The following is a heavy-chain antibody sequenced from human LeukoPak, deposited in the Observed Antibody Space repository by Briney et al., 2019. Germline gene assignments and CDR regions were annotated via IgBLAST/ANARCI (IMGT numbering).Heavy chain of an antibody. D-gene: IGHD6-13*01. CDR1: GFTLNRYR. CDR3: AKDGTDWYFDV. V-gene: IGHV3-7*01. CDR2: IKQDGSKQ. Sequence: GGSLSLFCAASGFTLNRYRVSWAREAREKGREGVANIKQDGSKQFYVDSVKGRFTISRDNTKNSLYLQMNSLRVEDTALYYCAKDGTDWYFDVWGRGILVTVSS. J-gene: IGHJ2*01.